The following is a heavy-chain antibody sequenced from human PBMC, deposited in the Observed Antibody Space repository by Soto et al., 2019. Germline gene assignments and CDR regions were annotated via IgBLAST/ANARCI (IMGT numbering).Heavy chain of an antibody. V-gene: IGHV4-34*01. CDR2: INHSGST. J-gene: IGHJ6*02. CDR3: ARDRGRRYYDILTGVYGMDV. D-gene: IGHD3-9*01. CDR1: GGSFSGYY. Sequence: AVYGGSFSGYYWSWIRQPPGKGLEWIGEINHSGSTNYNPSLKSRVTISVDTSKNQFSLKLSSVTAADTAVYYCARDRGRRYYDILTGVYGMDVWGQGTTVTVSS.